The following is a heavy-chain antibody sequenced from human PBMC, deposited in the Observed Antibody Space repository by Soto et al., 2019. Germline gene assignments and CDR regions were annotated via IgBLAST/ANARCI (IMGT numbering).Heavy chain of an antibody. J-gene: IGHJ4*02. CDR1: GFTFSSYG. Sequence: GSLRLSCAASGFTFSSYGMHWVRQAPGKGLEWVAVISYDGSNKYYADSVKGRFTISRDNSKNTLYLQMNSLRAEDTAVYYCAKDNVLRYFDWLLSLDYWGQGTLVTVSS. V-gene: IGHV3-30*18. D-gene: IGHD3-9*01. CDR2: ISYDGSNK. CDR3: AKDNVLRYFDWLLSLDY.